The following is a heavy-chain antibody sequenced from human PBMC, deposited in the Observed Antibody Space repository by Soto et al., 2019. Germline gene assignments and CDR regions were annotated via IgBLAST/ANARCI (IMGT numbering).Heavy chain of an antibody. CDR3: ARAVRGVINYYYYYYMDV. J-gene: IGHJ6*03. V-gene: IGHV3-13*01. CDR1: GFTFSSYD. Sequence: GGSLRLSCAASGFTFSSYDMHWVRQAPGKGLEWVSAIGTAGDTNYPGSVQGRLTISRENAKNSLYLQMNSLRAGATAVYYCARAVRGVINYYYYYYMDVWGKGTPVTVSS. D-gene: IGHD3-10*01. CDR2: IGTAGDT.